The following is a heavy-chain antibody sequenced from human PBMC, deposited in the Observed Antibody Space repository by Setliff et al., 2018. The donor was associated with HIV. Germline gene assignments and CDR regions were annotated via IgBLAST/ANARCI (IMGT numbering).Heavy chain of an antibody. CDR1: GGTFSSYP. CDR3: VRLTADRTNYYYYMDV. J-gene: IGHJ6*03. Sequence: ASVKVSCKASGGTFSSYPISWVRQAPGQGLEWMGWIDSNNGNRNFAQKFRGRVTMTTDISTNTAYMEVRSLSFDDTAVYYCVRLTADRTNYYYYMDVWGKGTTVTVPS. CDR2: IDSNNGNR. D-gene: IGHD2-8*01. V-gene: IGHV1-18*01.